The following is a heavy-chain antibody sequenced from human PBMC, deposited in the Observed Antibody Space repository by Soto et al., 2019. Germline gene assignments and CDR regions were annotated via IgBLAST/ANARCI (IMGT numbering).Heavy chain of an antibody. V-gene: IGHV5-10-1*01. CDR1: GYSFAGYW. CDR3: ARQIYDSDTGPNFQYYFDS. CDR2: IDPSDSQT. J-gene: IGHJ4*02. D-gene: IGHD3-22*01. Sequence: PEESLKISCNGSGYSFAGYWITWVRRKPWKGLEWMGRIDPSDSQTYYSPSFRGRVTISVTKSITTVFLQWSSLRASDTAMYYCARQIYDSDTGPNFQYYFDSWGQGTPVTVSS.